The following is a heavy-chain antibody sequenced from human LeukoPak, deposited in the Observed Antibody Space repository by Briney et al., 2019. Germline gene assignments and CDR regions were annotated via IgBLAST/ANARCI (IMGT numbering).Heavy chain of an antibody. V-gene: IGHV3-7*01. CDR2: IKQDGSER. J-gene: IGHJ4*02. CDR1: GFTLSSYW. Sequence: GGSLRLSCAASGFTLSSYWMSWVRQAPGEGLGWVASIKQDGSERHYADSVKGRFSNSRDNAKNSLSLQMNSLIADDTALYYCARDRGAGTTDYWGQGTLVTVSS. D-gene: IGHD6-19*01. CDR3: ARDRGAGTTDY.